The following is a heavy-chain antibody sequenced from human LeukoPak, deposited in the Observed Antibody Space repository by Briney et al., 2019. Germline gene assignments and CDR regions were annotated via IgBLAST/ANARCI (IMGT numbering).Heavy chain of an antibody. Sequence: PSETLSLTCAVYGGAFSGYYCSWIRQPPGNGLEWIGEINHSGDTKYNPSLKRRVSMSVDVSKDQFSLKLTSLTAADTAVYYCARGSRNYNNYEGADYWGQGTLVTVSS. CDR2: INHSGDT. J-gene: IGHJ4*02. D-gene: IGHD4-11*01. V-gene: IGHV4-34*01. CDR1: GGAFSGYY. CDR3: ARGSRNYNNYEGADY.